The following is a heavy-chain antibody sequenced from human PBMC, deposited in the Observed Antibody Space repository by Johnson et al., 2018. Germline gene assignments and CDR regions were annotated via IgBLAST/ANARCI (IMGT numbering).Heavy chain of an antibody. CDR3: ARSWASSSSFDYYMDV. Sequence: VQLVQSGGGLVQPGGSLRLSCAATGFTFSRYYMHWVRQAPGKGLEYVSAISDNGGSTYYANSVKGRFNIYRDNSKNTLYLQMGSLRAADMAVYYCARSWASSSSFDYYMDVLGKGTTVTVSS. V-gene: IGHV3-64*01. CDR2: ISDNGGST. D-gene: IGHD6-13*01. CDR1: GFTFSRYY. J-gene: IGHJ6*03.